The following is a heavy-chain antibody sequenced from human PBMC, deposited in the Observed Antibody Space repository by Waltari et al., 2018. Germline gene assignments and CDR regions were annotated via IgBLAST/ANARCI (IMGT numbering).Heavy chain of an antibody. CDR3: ARDPDYYDSSGYLDY. Sequence: EVQLVESGGGLVQPGGSLRLSCAASGFTFSSYWMSWVRQAPGKGLEWVGNIKQDGSEKYYVDSVKGRFTISRDNAKNSLYLQMNSLRAEDTAVYYCARDPDYYDSSGYLDYWGQGTLVTVSS. CDR2: IKQDGSEK. V-gene: IGHV3-7*03. D-gene: IGHD3-22*01. CDR1: GFTFSSYW. J-gene: IGHJ4*02.